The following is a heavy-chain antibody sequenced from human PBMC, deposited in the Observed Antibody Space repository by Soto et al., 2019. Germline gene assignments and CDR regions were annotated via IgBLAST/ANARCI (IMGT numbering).Heavy chain of an antibody. CDR3: AGGGGYYHNVMDV. V-gene: IGHV3-66*01. Sequence: EVQLVESGGDLVQPGGSLRLSCAASGFTVSSNYMTWVRQAPGKGLDCVSLISSGGNTYYADSVRGRFTISRDNSKNTLYLQMNNLRAEDTAVYYCAGGGGYYHNVMDVWGQGTTVTVSS. CDR2: ISSGGNT. J-gene: IGHJ6*02. CDR1: GFTVSSNY. D-gene: IGHD3-16*01.